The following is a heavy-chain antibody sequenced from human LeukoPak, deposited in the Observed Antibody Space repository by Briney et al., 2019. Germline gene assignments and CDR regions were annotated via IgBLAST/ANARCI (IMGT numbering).Heavy chain of an antibody. J-gene: IGHJ4*02. V-gene: IGHV4-4*07. D-gene: IGHD2-8*01. CDR3: ARALGYCSSGVCHFDY. CDR2: IYSSGST. CDR1: GGSISNYY. Sequence: SETLSLTCTVSGGSISNYYWSWIRQPAGKGLEWIGRIYSSGSTSYNPSLKSRVTMSVDTSKNQFSLKLSSVIAADTAVYYCARALGYCSSGVCHFDYWGQGTLVTVSS.